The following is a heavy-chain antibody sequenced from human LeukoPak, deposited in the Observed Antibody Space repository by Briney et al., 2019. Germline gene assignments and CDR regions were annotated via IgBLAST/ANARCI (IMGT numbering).Heavy chain of an antibody. J-gene: IGHJ3*02. V-gene: IGHV3-23*01. CDR2: ISGSGSST. CDR1: GFTFSSYA. Sequence: GGSLRLSCAASGFTFSSYAMSWVRQAPGKGLEWVSAISGSGSSTYYADSVKGRFTISRDNSKNTLYLQMNSLRAEDTAVYYCAKEDLRGWDGDHDAFDIWGQGTMVTVSS. D-gene: IGHD6-19*01. CDR3: AKEDLRGWDGDHDAFDI.